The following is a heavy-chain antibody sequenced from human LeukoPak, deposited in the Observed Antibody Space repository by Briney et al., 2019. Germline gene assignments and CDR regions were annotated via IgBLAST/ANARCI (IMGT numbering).Heavy chain of an antibody. CDR1: GFTFSSYW. V-gene: IGHV3-74*01. CDR2: IASDGSST. CDR3: ARDDGPYYDILTGYPLL. J-gene: IGHJ4*02. D-gene: IGHD3-9*01. Sequence: GGSLRLSCAASGFTFSSYWMNWVRQAPGKGLVWVSRIASDGSSTTYADSVKGRFTISRDNSKNTLYLQMNSLRAEDTAVYYCARDDGPYYDILTGYPLLWGQGTLVTVSS.